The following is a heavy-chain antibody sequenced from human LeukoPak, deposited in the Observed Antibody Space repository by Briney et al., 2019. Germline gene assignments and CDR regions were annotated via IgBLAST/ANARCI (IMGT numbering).Heavy chain of an antibody. D-gene: IGHD3-3*01. CDR2: IYYSGST. J-gene: IGHJ3*02. V-gene: IGHV4-39*01. CDR1: GGSISSSSYY. CDR3: ARLYPQYDFWSGYYAAKMDAFDI. Sequence: SETLSLTCTVSGGSISSSSYYWGWIRQPPGKGLEWIGSIYYSGSTYYNPSLKSRVTISVDTSKNQFSLKLSSVTAADTAVYYSARLYPQYDFWSGYYAAKMDAFDIWGQGTMVTVSS.